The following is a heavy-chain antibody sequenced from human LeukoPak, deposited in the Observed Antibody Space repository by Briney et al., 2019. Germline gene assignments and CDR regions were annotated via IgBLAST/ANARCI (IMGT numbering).Heavy chain of an antibody. CDR1: GFTFSSYG. V-gene: IGHV3-33*01. Sequence: GGSLRLSCAASGFTFSSYGMHWVRQAPGKGLEWVAVIWYDGSNKYYADSVKGRFTISRDNSKNTLYLQMNSLRAEDTAVYYCARGRSSGWYSSPHNWFDPWGQGTLVTVSS. D-gene: IGHD6-19*01. CDR3: ARGRSSGWYSSPHNWFDP. J-gene: IGHJ5*02. CDR2: IWYDGSNK.